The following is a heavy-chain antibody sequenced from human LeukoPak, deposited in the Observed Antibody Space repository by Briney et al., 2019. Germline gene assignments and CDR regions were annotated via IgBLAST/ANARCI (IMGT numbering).Heavy chain of an antibody. CDR3: ARETRLSFDY. V-gene: IGHV4-59*01. Sequence: SETLSLTCTVSGGSIGSDNWGGIGRPPGKELEWIGYIYYSGSTNYNPSLKSRVTISIDTSKNQFSLKLSSVTAADTAVYYCARETRLSFDYWGQGTLVTVSS. CDR2: IYYSGST. J-gene: IGHJ4*02. D-gene: IGHD2/OR15-2a*01. CDR1: GGSIGSDN.